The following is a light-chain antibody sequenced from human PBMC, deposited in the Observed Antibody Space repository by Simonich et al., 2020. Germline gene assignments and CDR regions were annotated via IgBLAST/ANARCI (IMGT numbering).Light chain of an antibody. Sequence: QSALTQPASVSGSPGQSITISCTGTSSHVGRYNLVSWYQQHPGKAPKLMIYEGSKRPSGVSNRFSGSNACHTASLTIAGLQAEDAAYYYCCSYAGSSTWVFGGGTKLTVL. CDR2: EGS. CDR1: SSHVGRYNL. J-gene: IGLJ3*02. V-gene: IGLV2-23*01. CDR3: CSYAGSSTWV.